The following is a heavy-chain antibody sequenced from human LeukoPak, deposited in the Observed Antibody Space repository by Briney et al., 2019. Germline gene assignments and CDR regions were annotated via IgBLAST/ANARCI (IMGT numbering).Heavy chain of an antibody. V-gene: IGHV4-39*01. D-gene: IGHD1-26*01. CDR1: GGSVSSRSHS. CDR2: LYYSGST. Sequence: SETLSLTCTVSGGSVSSRSHSWGWLRQPPGKGLEWIGSLYYSGSTYYNPSLKSRVTISVDTSKNQFSLKLSSVTAADTALYYCARWEESDAFDIWGQGTMVTVSS. J-gene: IGHJ3*02. CDR3: ARWEESDAFDI.